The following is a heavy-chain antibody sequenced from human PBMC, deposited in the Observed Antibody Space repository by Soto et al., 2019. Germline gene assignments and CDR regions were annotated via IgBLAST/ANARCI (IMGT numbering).Heavy chain of an antibody. J-gene: IGHJ4*02. CDR1: GFTFSSYS. Sequence: EVQLVESGGGLVKPGGSLRLSCAASGFTFSSYSMNWVRQAPGKGLEWVSSISSSSSYIYYADSVKGRFTISRDNAKNSLYLQMNSLRAEDTAVYYCARDLGVVVVPAAIGRGFDYWGQGTLVTVSS. D-gene: IGHD2-2*01. V-gene: IGHV3-21*01. CDR3: ARDLGVVVVPAAIGRGFDY. CDR2: ISSSSSYI.